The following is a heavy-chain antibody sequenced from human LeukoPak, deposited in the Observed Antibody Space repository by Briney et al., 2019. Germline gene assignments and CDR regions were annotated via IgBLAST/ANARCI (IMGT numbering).Heavy chain of an antibody. V-gene: IGHV4-39*01. CDR1: GGTFSGYY. J-gene: IGHJ3*02. Sequence: SETLSLTCAVYGGTFSGYYWGWIRQPPGKGLEWIGSIYYSGSTYYNPSLKSRVTISVDTSKNQFSLKLSSVTAADTAVYYCASQLRGGNAFDIWGQGTMVTVSS. CDR2: IYYSGST. CDR3: ASQLRGGNAFDI. D-gene: IGHD1-1*01.